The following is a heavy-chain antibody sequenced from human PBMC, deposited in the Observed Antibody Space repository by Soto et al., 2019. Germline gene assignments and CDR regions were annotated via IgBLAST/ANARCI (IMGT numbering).Heavy chain of an antibody. CDR1: GYTFTSYG. CDR3: ARVVVDDFWSINAFDI. CDR2: ISAYNGNT. D-gene: IGHD3-3*01. V-gene: IGHV1-18*01. J-gene: IGHJ3*02. Sequence: ASVKVSCKASGYTFTSYGISWVRQAPGQGLEWMGWISAYNGNTNYAQKLQGRVTMTTDTSTSTAYMELRSLRSDDTAVYYCARVVVDDFWSINAFDIWGQGTMVTVSS.